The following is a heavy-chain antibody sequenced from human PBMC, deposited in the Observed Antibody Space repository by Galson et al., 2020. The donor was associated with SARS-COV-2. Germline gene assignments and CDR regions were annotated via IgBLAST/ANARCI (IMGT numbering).Heavy chain of an antibody. CDR1: GYTFNSYG. CDR3: ARDRVVAAGTPGEY. Sequence: ASVKVSCPAFGYTFNSYGVNWVRRAPGQGLEWMGWISDYSGNTNYAQKFQGRVTMTADTSTSTAYMELRSLRSDDTAVYYCARDRVVAAGTPGEYWGQGTQVTVYS. J-gene: IGHJ4*02. D-gene: IGHD2-2*01. V-gene: IGHV1-18*01. CDR2: ISDYSGNT.